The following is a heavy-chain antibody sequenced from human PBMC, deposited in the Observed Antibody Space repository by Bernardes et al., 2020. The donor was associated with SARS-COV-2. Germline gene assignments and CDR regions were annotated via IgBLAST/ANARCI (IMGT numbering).Heavy chain of an antibody. CDR1: GFSLINNRIG. V-gene: IGHV2-26*01. D-gene: IGHD2-15*01. J-gene: IGHJ6*02. CDR3: ARIPGRISHYYYGMDV. CDR2: IFSNDEK. Sequence: SGPTLVKPTETLTLTCTVSGFSLINNRIGVSWVRQPPGKALEWLAHIFSNDEKSYSTSLENRLAISKNTSKNQVVLTLTNLDPVDTATYYCARIPGRISHYYYGMDVWGQGTTVTVSS.